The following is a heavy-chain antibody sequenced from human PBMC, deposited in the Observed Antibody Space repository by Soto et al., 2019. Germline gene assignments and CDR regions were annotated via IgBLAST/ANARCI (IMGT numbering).Heavy chain of an antibody. CDR2: IKMDANEK. V-gene: IGHV3-7*01. CDR1: GFTLGSDW. Sequence: EGSLRSGFAASGFTLGSDWMTWVRQAPGKVLEWLATIKMDANEKKYVPSVKGRFTMSRDNAKNSLYLQMDSLRAEATALYFCARESGYGSGASANHYLKYLGHGTLVNDSS. J-gene: IGHJ4*01. CDR3: ARESGYGSGASANHYLKY. D-gene: IGHD3-10*01.